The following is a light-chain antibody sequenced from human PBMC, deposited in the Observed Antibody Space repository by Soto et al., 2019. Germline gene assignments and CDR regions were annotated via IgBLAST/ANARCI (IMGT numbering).Light chain of an antibody. Sequence: LTQPASVSGSPGQSITVSCSGTTSDVGGYNLVSWYQQHTAKAPKLLIYEGTQRPSGVSSHFSGSKSGNTASLTISGLQAEDEADYYCCSYASSSSYVFGTGTKVTVL. CDR2: EGT. V-gene: IGLV2-23*01. CDR1: TSDVGGYNL. CDR3: CSYASSSSYV. J-gene: IGLJ1*01.